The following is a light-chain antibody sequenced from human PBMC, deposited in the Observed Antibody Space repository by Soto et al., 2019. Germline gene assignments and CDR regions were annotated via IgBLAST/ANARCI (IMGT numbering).Light chain of an antibody. CDR3: GTWDTSLSTVV. Sequence: QSVLTQPRSVSAASGQKVTISCSGSSSNIGKNYVSWYQQIPGTAPKLLIYESNKRPSGIPDRFSGSKSGTSATLGITGLQTGDEADYYCGTWDTSLSTVVFGGGTKVTVL. CDR2: ESN. V-gene: IGLV1-51*02. J-gene: IGLJ2*01. CDR1: SSNIGKNY.